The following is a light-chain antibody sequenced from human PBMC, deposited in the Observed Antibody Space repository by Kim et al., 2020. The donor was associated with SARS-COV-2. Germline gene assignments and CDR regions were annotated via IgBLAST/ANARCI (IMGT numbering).Light chain of an antibody. Sequence: DGQLTQSPGSLSASAGDRVTITCQASRDVTNTLNWYQQKPGKAPKLLIYDTSNLETGVPSRFSGSGTGTYFTFTISGLQPEDIATYYCQHLRDFGQGTKLEI. CDR2: DTS. J-gene: IGKJ2*01. CDR3: QHLRD. V-gene: IGKV1-33*01. CDR1: RDVTNT.